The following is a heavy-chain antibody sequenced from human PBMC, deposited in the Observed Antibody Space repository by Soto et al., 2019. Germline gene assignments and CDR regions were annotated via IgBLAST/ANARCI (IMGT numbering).Heavy chain of an antibody. CDR2: IIPIFGTA. J-gene: IGHJ6*02. CDR1: GGTFSSYA. Sequence: QVQLVQSGAEVKKPGSSVKVSCKASGGTFSSYAISWVRQAPGQGLEWMGGIIPIFGTANYAQKFQGRVTITADESPSTAYLELSSLRSEDTAVYYCARAGYELRSGISLYYYYGMDVWGQGTTVTVSS. CDR3: ARAGYELRSGISLYYYYGMDV. V-gene: IGHV1-69*12. D-gene: IGHD3-10*01.